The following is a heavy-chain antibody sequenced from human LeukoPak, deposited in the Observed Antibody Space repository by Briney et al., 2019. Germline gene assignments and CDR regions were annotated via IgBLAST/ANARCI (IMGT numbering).Heavy chain of an antibody. V-gene: IGHV3-53*01. CDR2: IYSDGST. D-gene: IGHD6-25*01. Sequence: GGSLRLSCAVSGFTVRSNYMNWVRQAPGKGLEWVSIIYSDGSTYYADSVKGRFTTSRDNSRNTLYFQMNSLRAEDTAVYYCARGGDTSGSPFDYWGQGTLVTVSS. J-gene: IGHJ4*02. CDR3: ARGGDTSGSPFDY. CDR1: GFTVRSNY.